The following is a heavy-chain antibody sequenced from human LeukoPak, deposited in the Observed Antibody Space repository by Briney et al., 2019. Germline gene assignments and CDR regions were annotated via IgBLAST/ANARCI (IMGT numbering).Heavy chain of an antibody. CDR1: GFTFSSYG. D-gene: IGHD1-7*01. Sequence: GGSLRLSCAASGFTFSSYGMHWVRQAPGKGLEWVAFIRYDGSNKYYADSVKGRFTFSRDNSKNTLYLQMNSLRAEDTAVYYCAILTGTTEVPWGQGTLVTVSS. J-gene: IGHJ5*02. CDR2: IRYDGSNK. V-gene: IGHV3-30*02. CDR3: AILTGTTEVP.